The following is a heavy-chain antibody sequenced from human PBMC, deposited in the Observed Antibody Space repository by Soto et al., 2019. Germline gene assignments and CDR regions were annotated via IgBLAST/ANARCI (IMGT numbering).Heavy chain of an antibody. CDR2: ISYSGTTI. Sequence: QVQLVESGGGLVKPGGSLRLACATSGFTFTDYDMSWIRQAPGKGLEWVSYISYSGTTIYYADSVRGRFAISRDNAEKSLYLHMNSLRAEDTAVYYCTRPCRYCNGGGPGNWFDPWGQGTLVTVSS. D-gene: IGHD2-8*02. CDR3: TRPCRYCNGGGPGNWFDP. J-gene: IGHJ5*02. CDR1: GFTFTDYD. V-gene: IGHV3-11*01.